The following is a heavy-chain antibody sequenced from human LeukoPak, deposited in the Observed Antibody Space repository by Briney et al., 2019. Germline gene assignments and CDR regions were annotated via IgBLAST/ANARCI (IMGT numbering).Heavy chain of an antibody. CDR3: ARSSYSSSSSV. J-gene: IGHJ3*01. CDR1: GFTFSGFW. D-gene: IGHD6-6*01. Sequence: GGSLRLSCTVSGFTFSGFWMSWSRQAPGKGLEWVASINSDGSEGYYADVVKGRFTISRDNAKNSLYLQINSLRAEDTAVYYCARSSYSSSSSVWGQGTMLTVSS. V-gene: IGHV3-7*03. CDR2: INSDGSEG.